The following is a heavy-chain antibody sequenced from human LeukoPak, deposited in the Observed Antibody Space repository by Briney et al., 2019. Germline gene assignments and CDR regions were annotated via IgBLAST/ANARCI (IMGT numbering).Heavy chain of an antibody. CDR2: ITGSGGSS. J-gene: IGHJ4*02. Sequence: GGSLRLACAASGFTFTNYAMSWVRQAPGKGLEWVSSITGSGGSSYYADSVKDCFTISRDTSKNTLYLQLNSLRAEDTAVYYCAKEGRYTYGYVDYWGQGTLVTVSS. CDR1: GFTFTNYA. D-gene: IGHD5-18*01. CDR3: AKEGRYTYGYVDY. V-gene: IGHV3-23*01.